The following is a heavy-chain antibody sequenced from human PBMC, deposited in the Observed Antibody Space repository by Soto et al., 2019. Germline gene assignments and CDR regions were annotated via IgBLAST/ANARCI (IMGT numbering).Heavy chain of an antibody. CDR1: GFTFNNYA. V-gene: IGHV3-23*01. D-gene: IGHD3-10*01. CDR3: AKGRGGSGSLTPRVDV. CDR2: ISGGGDTT. Sequence: EVQLLESGGGLVQPGGSLRLSCAASGFTFNNYAMTWVRQAPGTGLEWVSAISGGGDTTSYAASVKGRFTVSRDGSKNTLYLQMSSLRAEDTALYFCAKGRGGSGSLTPRVDVWGQGTLVTVSS. J-gene: IGHJ4*02.